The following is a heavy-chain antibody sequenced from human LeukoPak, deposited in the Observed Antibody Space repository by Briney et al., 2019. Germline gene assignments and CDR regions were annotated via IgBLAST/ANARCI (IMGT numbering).Heavy chain of an antibody. CDR3: ARTDSSGLGQLGFDP. Sequence: QPGGSLRLSCAASGFTFSRYGIHWVRQAPGKGLEWVAVISYDGGIKYYADSVKGRFTISRDNSKNTLYLEMNSLGAEDTAVYYCARTDSSGLGQLGFDPWGQGTLVTVSS. CDR1: GFTFSRYG. J-gene: IGHJ5*02. D-gene: IGHD3-22*01. V-gene: IGHV3-30*03. CDR2: ISYDGGIK.